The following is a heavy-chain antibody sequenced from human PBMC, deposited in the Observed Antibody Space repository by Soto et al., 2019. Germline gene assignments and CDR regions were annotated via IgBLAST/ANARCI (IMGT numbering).Heavy chain of an antibody. CDR3: ARVALEDTAMVGVDY. CDR1: GYTFTSYG. Sequence: ASVKVSCKASGYTFTSYGISWVRQAPGQGLEWMGWISAYNGNTNYAQKLQGRVTMTTDTSTSTAYMELRSLRSDDTAVYYCARVALEDTAMVGVDYWGQGTLVTVSS. D-gene: IGHD5-18*01. J-gene: IGHJ4*02. CDR2: ISAYNGNT. V-gene: IGHV1-18*04.